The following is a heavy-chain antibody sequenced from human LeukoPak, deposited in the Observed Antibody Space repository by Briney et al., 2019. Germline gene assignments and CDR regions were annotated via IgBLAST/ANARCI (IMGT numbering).Heavy chain of an antibody. J-gene: IGHJ6*04. CDR3: ARDDFWSRPGDV. D-gene: IGHD3-3*01. CDR2: INHSGST. Sequence: SETLSLTCTVSGGSISSYSYYWGWIRQPPGKGLEWIGEINHSGSTNYNPSLKSRVTISVDTSKNQFSLKLSSVTAADTAVYYCARDDFWSRPGDVWGKGTTVTVSS. CDR1: GGSISSYSYY. V-gene: IGHV4-39*07.